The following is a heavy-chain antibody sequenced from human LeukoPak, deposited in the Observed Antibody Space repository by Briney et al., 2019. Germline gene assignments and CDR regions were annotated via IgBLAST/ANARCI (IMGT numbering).Heavy chain of an antibody. D-gene: IGHD4-23*01. CDR1: GVSIYSYY. CDR3: ARGGKATVVTM. V-gene: IGHV4-4*07. CDR2: IYSSGST. Sequence: SETLSLTCTVSGVSIYSYYWSWIRQPAGKGLEWIGRIYSSGSTNYNPSLKSRVSMSVDTSKNQFSLKLTSVTAADTAVYYCARGGKATVVTMWGQGILVTVSS. J-gene: IGHJ4*02.